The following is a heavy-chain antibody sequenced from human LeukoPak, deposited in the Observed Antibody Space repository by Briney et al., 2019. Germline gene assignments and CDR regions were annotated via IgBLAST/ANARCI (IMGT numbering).Heavy chain of an antibody. CDR3: ARPVDTAMVDAFDI. J-gene: IGHJ3*02. V-gene: IGHV4-4*07. CDR1: GGAISSYY. D-gene: IGHD5-18*01. Sequence: SETLSLTCTVSGGAISSYYWSWIRQPAGKGLEWIGRIYTSGSTNYNPSLKSRVTMSVDTSKNQFSLKLSSVTAADTAVYYCARPVDTAMVDAFDIWGQGTMVTVSS. CDR2: IYTSGST.